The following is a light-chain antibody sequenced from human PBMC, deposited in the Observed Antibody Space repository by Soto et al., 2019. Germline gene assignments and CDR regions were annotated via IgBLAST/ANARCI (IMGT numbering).Light chain of an antibody. CDR2: DVS. V-gene: IGLV2-14*01. J-gene: IGLJ1*01. CDR3: SSYTTTNTLAFV. Sequence: QSALTQPASVSGSPGQSITISCTGTSSDIGGYNYVSWYQQHPGKAPKLMIYDVSIRPSGVSNRFSGSKSGNTASLTISGLQAEDEADYYCSSYTTTNTLAFVFGTGTKLTVL. CDR1: SSDIGGYNY.